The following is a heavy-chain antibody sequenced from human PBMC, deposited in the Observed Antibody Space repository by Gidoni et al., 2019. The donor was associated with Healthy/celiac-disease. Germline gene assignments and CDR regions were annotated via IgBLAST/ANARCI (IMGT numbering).Heavy chain of an antibody. CDR2: INHSGST. J-gene: IGHJ5*02. Sequence: QVQLQQWGAGLLKPSETLSLTCAVYGGSFSGYYWSWIRQPPGKGLEWIGEINHSGSTNYNPSLKSRVTISVDTSKNQFSLKLSSVTAADTAVYYCARASPRGFDPWGQGTLVTVSS. CDR1: GGSFSGYY. CDR3: ARASPRGFDP. V-gene: IGHV4-34*01.